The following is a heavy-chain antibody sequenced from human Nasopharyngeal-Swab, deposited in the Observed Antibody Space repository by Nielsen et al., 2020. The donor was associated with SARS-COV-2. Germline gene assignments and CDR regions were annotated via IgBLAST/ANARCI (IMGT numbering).Heavy chain of an antibody. J-gene: IGHJ4*02. CDR3: VREGDNWEFDS. D-gene: IGHD1-26*01. Sequence: ASVKVSCKASGYTFTGFYVHWVRQAPGQGLESLGRINPSNGVTIYAQKFQGRVTITRDTSNSTVDMELSRLRSDDTAVYYCVREGDNWEFDSWGQGTLVTVSS. V-gene: IGHV1-2*06. CDR2: INPSNGVT. CDR1: GYTFTGFY.